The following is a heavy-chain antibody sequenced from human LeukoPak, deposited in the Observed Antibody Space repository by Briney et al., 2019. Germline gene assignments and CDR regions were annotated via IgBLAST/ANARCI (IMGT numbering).Heavy chain of an antibody. V-gene: IGHV3-7*01. Sequence: PGGSLRLSCAASGFTFSTSWMSWVRQAPGKGLEWVANIKQDGTEKYYVDSVKGRFTISRDNARNTLSLQMNSLTIEDTAVYYCVVVVEPPDSDGFDVWGQGTMITVSS. J-gene: IGHJ3*01. CDR3: VVVVEPPDSDGFDV. CDR1: GFTFSTSW. CDR2: IKQDGTEK. D-gene: IGHD1-14*01.